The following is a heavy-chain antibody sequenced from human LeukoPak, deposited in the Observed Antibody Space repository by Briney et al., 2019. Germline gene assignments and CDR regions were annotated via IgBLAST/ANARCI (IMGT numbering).Heavy chain of an antibody. V-gene: IGHV4-34*01. Sequence: SETLSLTCAVYGGSFSGNYWSWIRQPPGKGLEWIGEINHSGSTNYNPSLKSRVTISVDTSKNQFSLRLSSVTAADTAVYYCARGVRFFDWLDYWGQGTLVTVSS. D-gene: IGHD3-9*01. CDR2: INHSGST. CDR3: ARGVRFFDWLDY. CDR1: GGSFSGNY. J-gene: IGHJ4*02.